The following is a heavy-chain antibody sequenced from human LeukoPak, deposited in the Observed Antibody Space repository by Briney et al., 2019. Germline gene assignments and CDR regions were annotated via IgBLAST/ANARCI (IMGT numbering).Heavy chain of an antibody. CDR1: GGSISSYY. V-gene: IGHV4-59*01. CDR3: ASRSSIWSGYQDTLYYFDS. Sequence: SETLSLTCTASGGSISSYYWSWIRQPPGKRLEWIGHIYYSGSTNYNPSLKSRVTISVDTSKNKFSLKLSSVTAADTAVYYCASRSSIWSGYQDTLYYFDSWGQGTLVTVSS. D-gene: IGHD3-3*01. CDR2: IYYSGST. J-gene: IGHJ4*02.